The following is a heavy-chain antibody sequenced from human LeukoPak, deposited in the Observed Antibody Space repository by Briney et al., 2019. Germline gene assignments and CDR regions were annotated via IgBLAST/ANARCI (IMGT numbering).Heavy chain of an antibody. V-gene: IGHV4-39*07. CDR3: ARAGGYYGSGSYYKLVTSPTWFDP. CDR1: GGSISSSSYY. Sequence: SETLSLTCTVSGGSISSSSYYWGWIRQPPGKGLEWIGRIYTSGSTNYNPSLKSRVTMSVDTSKNQFSLKLSSVTAADTAVYYCARAGGYYGSGSYYKLVTSPTWFDPWGQGTLVTVSS. J-gene: IGHJ5*02. D-gene: IGHD3-10*01. CDR2: IYTSGST.